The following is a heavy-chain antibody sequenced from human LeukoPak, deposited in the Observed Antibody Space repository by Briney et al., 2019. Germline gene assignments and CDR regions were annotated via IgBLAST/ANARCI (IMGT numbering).Heavy chain of an antibody. J-gene: IGHJ4*02. D-gene: IGHD1-26*01. Sequence: PSETLSFTCTVSGGSLSSYYWSWIRQPPGRGLEWIGYIYHSGTTNYNPSLKSRVTISVDTSKSQFSLKLSSVTAADTAIYYCARNIVGPRQVDYWGQGTLVTVSS. V-gene: IGHV4-59*01. CDR1: GGSLSSYY. CDR3: ARNIVGPRQVDY. CDR2: IYHSGTT.